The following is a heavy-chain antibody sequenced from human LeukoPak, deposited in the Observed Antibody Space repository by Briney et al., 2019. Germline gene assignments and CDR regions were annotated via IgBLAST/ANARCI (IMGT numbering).Heavy chain of an antibody. D-gene: IGHD3-10*01. J-gene: IGHJ4*02. Sequence: PGGSLRLSCAASGFTFSIYGMHWVRQAPGKGLEWVAVIWNDGSNKYHADSVKGLFTISRDNSKNTLYLQMNSLTAEDTAVYSCGRGSGPFDYWGQGTLVTVSS. CDR2: IWNDGSNK. V-gene: IGHV3-33*01. CDR3: GRGSGPFDY. CDR1: GFTFSIYG.